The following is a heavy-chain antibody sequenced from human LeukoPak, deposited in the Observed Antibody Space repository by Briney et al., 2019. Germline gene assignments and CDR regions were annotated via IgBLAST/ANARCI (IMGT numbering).Heavy chain of an antibody. V-gene: IGHV4-39*07. D-gene: IGHD3-22*01. CDR1: GGSISNSDYY. CDR3: ARVRRGYLHH. CDR2: IYYTGST. Sequence: SETLSLTCTVSGGSISNSDYYWGWMRQPPGKGLEWIGSIYYTGSTYYNPSLQSRVTISVDTSKNQFSLKLTSVTAADTAVYYCARVRRGYLHHWGQGTLVTVSS. J-gene: IGHJ5*02.